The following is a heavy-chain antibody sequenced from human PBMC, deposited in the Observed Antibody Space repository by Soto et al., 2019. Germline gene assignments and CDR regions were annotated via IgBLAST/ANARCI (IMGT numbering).Heavy chain of an antibody. CDR2: IKSKTDGGTT. CDR1: GFTFSNAW. J-gene: IGHJ4*02. V-gene: IGHV3-15*01. D-gene: IGHD2-15*01. Sequence: GGSLRLSCAASGFTFSNAWMSWVRQAPGRGLEWVGRIKSKTDGGTTDYAAPVKGRFTFSRDDSKNTLYLQMNGLKTEDTAVCYCATVTYSSDGLDYWGRGNLVTVSS. CDR3: ATVTYSSDGLDY.